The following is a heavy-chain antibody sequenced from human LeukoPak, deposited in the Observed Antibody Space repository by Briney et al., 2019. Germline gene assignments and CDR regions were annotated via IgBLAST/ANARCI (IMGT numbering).Heavy chain of an antibody. CDR3: ASSKTMDYLDRSGSTGFVY. J-gene: IGHJ4*02. D-gene: IGHD3-22*01. Sequence: GGSLRLSCAASGFIFRHYTMTWVRQAPGKGLEWVSHIRSNGDDIRYADFVEGRFTISRDDAKNSLFLQMNSLRAEDTAVYYCASSKTMDYLDRSGSTGFVYWGQGTLVTVSS. CDR1: GFIFRHYT. CDR2: IRSNGDDI. V-gene: IGHV3-21*05.